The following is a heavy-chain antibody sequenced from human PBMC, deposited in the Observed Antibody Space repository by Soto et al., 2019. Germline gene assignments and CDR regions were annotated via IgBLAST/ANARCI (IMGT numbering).Heavy chain of an antibody. J-gene: IGHJ6*03. CDR1: GFTFSSYG. V-gene: IGHV3-33*01. Sequence: GGSLRLSCAASGFTFSSYGMHWVRQAPGKGLEWVALIWYDGTNEYYGDSLKGRITISRDNSKNTLYMQMNSLRAEDTAVYYCGAGQGNFYYYMDLWGKGTTVTVSS. CDR3: GAGQGNFYYYMDL. D-gene: IGHD6-19*01. CDR2: IWYDGTNE.